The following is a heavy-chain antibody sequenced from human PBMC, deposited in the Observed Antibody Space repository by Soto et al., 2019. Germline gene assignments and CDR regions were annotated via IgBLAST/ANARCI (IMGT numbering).Heavy chain of an antibody. CDR3: TRTISGDMDV. Sequence: GGSLGLSCAASGFIFTNYWMHWVRQAPGKGLVWVSRVKSDGSTTSYADSVKGRFTISRDNAKNTVYLQMNSLRAEDTAVYFCTRTISGDMDVWGQGTTVTVSS. V-gene: IGHV3-74*01. D-gene: IGHD2-15*01. CDR1: GFIFTNYW. J-gene: IGHJ6*02. CDR2: VKSDGSTT.